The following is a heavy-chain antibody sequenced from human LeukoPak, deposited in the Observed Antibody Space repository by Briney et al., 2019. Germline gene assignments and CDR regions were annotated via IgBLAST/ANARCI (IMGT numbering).Heavy chain of an antibody. Sequence: GGSLRLSCAASGFTFSSYAMSWVRQAPGKGLEWVSAISGSGGSTYYADSVKGRFTISRDNSKNTLYLQMKSLRAEDTAVYYCARENTGSSSWLDYWGQGTLVTVSS. CDR1: GFTFSSYA. J-gene: IGHJ4*02. V-gene: IGHV3-23*01. CDR3: ARENTGSSSWLDY. CDR2: ISGSGGST. D-gene: IGHD6-13*01.